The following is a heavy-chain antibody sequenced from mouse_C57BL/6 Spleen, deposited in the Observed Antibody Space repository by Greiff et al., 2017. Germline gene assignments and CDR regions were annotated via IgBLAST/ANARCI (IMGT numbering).Heavy chain of an antibody. CDR1: GYSFTDYN. CDR3: ARSRGTTVAYAMDY. CDR2: LNPNYGTT. Sequence: VQLQQSGPELVKPGASVKISCKASGYSFTDYNMNWVKQSNGKSLEWIGVLNPNYGTTSYNQKFKGKATLTVDQSSSTAYMQLNSLTSEDSAVYYCARSRGTTVAYAMDYWGQGTSVTVSS. D-gene: IGHD1-1*01. V-gene: IGHV1-39*01. J-gene: IGHJ4*01.